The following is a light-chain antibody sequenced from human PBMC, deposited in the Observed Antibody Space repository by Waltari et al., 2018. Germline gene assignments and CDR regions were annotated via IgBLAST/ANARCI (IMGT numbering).Light chain of an antibody. CDR3: QQSYSVPPYT. CDR1: QSISNY. V-gene: IGKV1-39*01. Sequence: DIQMTQSPSSLSASAGDRFTITCRASQSISNYLNWYQQKPGKAPKVLIYSASALQSGVPSRFSGSGSGTDFTLTISSLQPEDFATYYCQQSYSVPPYTFGQGTKLEIK. J-gene: IGKJ2*01. CDR2: SAS.